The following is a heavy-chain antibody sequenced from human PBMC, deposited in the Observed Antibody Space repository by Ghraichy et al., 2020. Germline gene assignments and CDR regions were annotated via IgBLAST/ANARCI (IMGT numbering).Heavy chain of an antibody. V-gene: IGHV4-30-4*01. Sequence: SLNISCTVSGGSISSGDYYWSWIRQPPGKGLEWIGYIYYSGSTYYNPSLKSRVTISVDTSKNHFSLKLSSVTAADTAVYYCARDRGVFQSTTSSLTYWFDPWGQGTLVTVSS. CDR1: GGSISSGDYY. D-gene: IGHD2-2*01. CDR3: ARDRGVFQSTTSSLTYWFDP. J-gene: IGHJ5*02. CDR2: IYYSGST.